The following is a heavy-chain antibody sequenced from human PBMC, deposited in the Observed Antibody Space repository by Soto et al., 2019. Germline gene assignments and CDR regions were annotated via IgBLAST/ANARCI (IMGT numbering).Heavy chain of an antibody. CDR2: ISYDGSNK. J-gene: IGHJ6*02. D-gene: IGHD1-20*01. CDR1: GFTFSSYA. CDR3: ARAIIPYNYELMDV. V-gene: IGHV3-30-3*01. Sequence: GGSLRLSCAASGFTFSSYAMHWVRQAPGKGLEWVAVISYDGSNKYYADSVKGRFTISRDNSKNTLYLQMNSLRAEDTAVYYCARAIIPYNYELMDVWGQGTTVTVSS.